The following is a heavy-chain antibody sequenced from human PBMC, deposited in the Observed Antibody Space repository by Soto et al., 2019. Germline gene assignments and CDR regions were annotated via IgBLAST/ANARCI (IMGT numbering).Heavy chain of an antibody. CDR2: IRSKGNSYAT. J-gene: IGHJ3*02. CDR3: TRLLSDAFDI. V-gene: IGHV3-73*01. Sequence: GGSLRLLCADYGLTFIGSAMHWVRQAAGKGLEWVGRIRSKGNSYATAYAASVKGRLTISRDDSKNTAYLQMNSLKTEDTAVYYCTRLLSDAFDIWGQGTMVTVSS. CDR1: GLTFIGSA.